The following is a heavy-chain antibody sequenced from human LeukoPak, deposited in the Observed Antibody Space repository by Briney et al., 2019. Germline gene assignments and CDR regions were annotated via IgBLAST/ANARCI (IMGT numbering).Heavy chain of an antibody. J-gene: IGHJ3*02. V-gene: IGHV3-21*01. CDR1: GFTFSSYS. D-gene: IGHD7-27*01. CDR2: ISSSSSYI. CDR3: ARDGSNWGSEGDAFDI. Sequence: GGSLRLSCAASGFTFSSYSMNWVRQAPGKGLEWVSSISSSSSYIYYADSVKGRFTISRDNAKNSLYLQMNSLRAEDTAVYYCARDGSNWGSEGDAFDIWGQGTMVTVSS.